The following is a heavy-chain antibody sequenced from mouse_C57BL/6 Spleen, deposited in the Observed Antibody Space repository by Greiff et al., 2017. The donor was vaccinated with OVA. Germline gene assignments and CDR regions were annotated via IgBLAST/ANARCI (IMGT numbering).Heavy chain of an antibody. CDR2: IRLKSDNYAT. Sequence: EVKLVESGGGLVQPGGSMKLSCVASGFTFSNYWMNWVRQSPEKGLEWVAQIRLKSDNYATHYAESVKGRFTISRDDYKSSVYLQMNNLRAEDTGIYYCTGIYGSRPWAMDYWGQGTSVTVSS. J-gene: IGHJ4*01. V-gene: IGHV6-3*01. CDR3: TGIYGSRPWAMDY. D-gene: IGHD1-1*01. CDR1: GFTFSNYW.